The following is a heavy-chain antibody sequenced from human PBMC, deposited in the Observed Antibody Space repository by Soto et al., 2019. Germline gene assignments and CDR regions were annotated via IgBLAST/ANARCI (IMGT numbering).Heavy chain of an antibody. D-gene: IGHD6-13*01. CDR3: ARGSGVVSPAGTPDAFDV. J-gene: IGHJ3*01. CDR1: GFTFSSYG. Sequence: PGGSLRLSCAASGFTFSSYGMHWVRQAPGKGLEWVAVIWYDGSNKYYADSVKGRFTISRDNSKNTVYLQMNSRRADDTAMYYCARGSGVVSPAGTPDAFDVWGQGTMVTVSS. V-gene: IGHV3-33*01. CDR2: IWYDGSNK.